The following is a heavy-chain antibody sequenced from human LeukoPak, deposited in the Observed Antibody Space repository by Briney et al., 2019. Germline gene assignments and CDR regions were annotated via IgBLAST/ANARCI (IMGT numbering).Heavy chain of an antibody. CDR3: ARDEGGMATTDY. D-gene: IGHD5-24*01. CDR1: GFTVSSNY. V-gene: IGHV3-66*01. CDR2: IYSGGST. J-gene: IGHJ4*02. Sequence: GGSLRLSCAASGFTVSSNYMSWVRQAPGKGLEWVSVIYSGGSTYYADSVKGRFTISRDNSKNTLYLQMNSLRAEDTAVYYCARDEGGMATTDYWGQGTLVTVSS.